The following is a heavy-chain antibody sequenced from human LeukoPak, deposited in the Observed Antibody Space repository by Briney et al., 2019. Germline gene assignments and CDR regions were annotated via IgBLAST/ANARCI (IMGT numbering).Heavy chain of an antibody. CDR3: ARGRSRDGYNYDY. D-gene: IGHD5-24*01. V-gene: IGHV4-59*01. CDR2: IYYSGST. J-gene: IGHJ4*02. CDR1: GGSISTYY. Sequence: SETLSLTCAVSGGSISTYYWSWIRQPPGKGLEWIGYIYYSGSTNYTPSLKSRVTISVDTSKNQFSLNLSSVTAADTAVYYCARGRSRDGYNYDYWGQGTLVTVSS.